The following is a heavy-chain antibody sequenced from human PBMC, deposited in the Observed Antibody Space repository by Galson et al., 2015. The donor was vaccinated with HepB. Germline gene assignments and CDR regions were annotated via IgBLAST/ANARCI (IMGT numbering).Heavy chain of an antibody. CDR2: IKSKTDGGTT. CDR1: GFTFSNAW. CDR3: TTETYYDFRPRDY. Sequence: SLRLSCAASGFTFSNAWMNWVRQAPGKGLEWVGRIKSKTDGGTTDYAAPVKGRFTISRDDSKNTLYLQMNSLKTEDTAVYYCTTETYYDFRPRDYWGQGTLVTVSS. D-gene: IGHD3-3*01. V-gene: IGHV3-15*07. J-gene: IGHJ4*02.